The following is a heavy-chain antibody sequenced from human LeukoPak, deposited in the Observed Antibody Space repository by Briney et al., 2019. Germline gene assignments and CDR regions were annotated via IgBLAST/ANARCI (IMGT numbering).Heavy chain of an antibody. D-gene: IGHD3-22*01. Sequence: SGGSLRLSCAASGFTFDDYGMSWVRQAPGKGLEWVSGINWNGGSTGYADSVKGRFTISRDNAKNSLYLQMNSLRAEDTALYYCARAADYYDSSGYYLGAFDIWDQGTMVTVSS. CDR2: INWNGGST. CDR3: ARAADYYDSSGYYLGAFDI. CDR1: GFTFDDYG. V-gene: IGHV3-20*04. J-gene: IGHJ3*02.